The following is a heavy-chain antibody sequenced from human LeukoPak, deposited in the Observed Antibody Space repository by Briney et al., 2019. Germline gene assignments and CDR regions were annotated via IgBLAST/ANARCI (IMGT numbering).Heavy chain of an antibody. CDR2: ISSSGSYK. V-gene: IGHV3-21*01. CDR3: ARDGEYYYDSSGYYAIDY. Sequence: GGSLRLSCAASGFTFSSYAMSWVRQAPGKGLEWVSSISSSGSYKYYADSVKGRFTISRDNAKNSLFLQMNSLRAEDTAVYYCARDGEYYYDSSGYYAIDYWGQGTLVSVSS. CDR1: GFTFSSYA. J-gene: IGHJ4*02. D-gene: IGHD3-22*01.